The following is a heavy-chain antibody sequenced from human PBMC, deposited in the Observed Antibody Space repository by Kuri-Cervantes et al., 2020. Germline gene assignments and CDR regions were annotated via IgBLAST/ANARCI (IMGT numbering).Heavy chain of an antibody. CDR2: FSYDGNKE. D-gene: IGHD3-10*01. CDR1: GFTLSSYS. Sequence: GESLKISCAASGFTLSSYSMHWVRQAPGKGLEWVAVFSYDGNKEHYADSVKGRFTISRDNAKNTLYLQMNSLSAEDTAVYYCARETVVIGYYGSRSYYGLDHWGQGTLVTVSS. CDR3: ARETVVIGYYGSRSYYGLDH. J-gene: IGHJ4*02. V-gene: IGHV3-30-3*01.